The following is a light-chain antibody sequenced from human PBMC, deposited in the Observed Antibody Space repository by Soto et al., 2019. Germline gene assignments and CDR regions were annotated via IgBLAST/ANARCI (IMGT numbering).Light chain of an antibody. CDR2: SNN. CDR1: SSNIGSNT. Sequence: QSVLTQPPSASGTPVQRVTLSCSGSSSNIGSNTVNWYQQLPGTAPKLLIYSNNQRPSGVPDRFSGSKSGTSASLAISGLQSEDEADYYCAAWDDSLNGPVFGTGTKVTVL. J-gene: IGLJ1*01. CDR3: AAWDDSLNGPV. V-gene: IGLV1-44*01.